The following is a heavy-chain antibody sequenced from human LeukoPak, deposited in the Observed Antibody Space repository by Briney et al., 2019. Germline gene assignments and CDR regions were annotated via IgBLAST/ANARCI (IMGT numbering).Heavy chain of an antibody. CDR2: ISGSGGST. D-gene: IGHD3-22*01. V-gene: IGHV3-23*01. J-gene: IGHJ4*02. Sequence: GGSLRLSCAASGFTFSSYTMNWVRQAPGKGLEWVSAISGSGGSTYYADSVKGRFTISRDNSKNTLYLQMNSLRAEDTAVYYCAKDLYYYDSSGSNAYFDYWGQGTLVTVSS. CDR1: GFTFSSYT. CDR3: AKDLYYYDSSGSNAYFDY.